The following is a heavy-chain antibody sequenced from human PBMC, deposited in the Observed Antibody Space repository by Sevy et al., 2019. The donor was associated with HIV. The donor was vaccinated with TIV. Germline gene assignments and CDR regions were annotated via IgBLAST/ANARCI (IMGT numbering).Heavy chain of an antibody. CDR3: ASGPGLGRYYDFWSGYYSRWSSDAFDI. D-gene: IGHD3-3*01. V-gene: IGHV3-23*01. Sequence: GGSLRLSCAASGFTFSSYAMSWVRQAPGKGLEWVSAISGSGGSTYYADSVKGRFTISGDNSKNTLYLQMNSLRAEDTAVYYCASGPGLGRYYDFWSGYYSRWSSDAFDIWGQGTMVTVSS. CDR1: GFTFSSYA. CDR2: ISGSGGST. J-gene: IGHJ3*02.